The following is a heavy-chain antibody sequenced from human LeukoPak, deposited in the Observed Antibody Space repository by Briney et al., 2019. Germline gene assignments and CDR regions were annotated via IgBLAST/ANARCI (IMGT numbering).Heavy chain of an antibody. CDR1: GYTFTSYD. Sequence: ASVKVSCKASGYTFTSYDINWVRQATGQGLEWMGWMNPNSGNTGYAQKFQGRVTITRNTSISTAYMELSSLRSEDTAVYYCARGAYYGSGSYYREYFQHWSQGTLVTVSS. CDR2: MNPNSGNT. V-gene: IGHV1-8*03. J-gene: IGHJ1*01. CDR3: ARGAYYGSGSYYREYFQH. D-gene: IGHD3-10*01.